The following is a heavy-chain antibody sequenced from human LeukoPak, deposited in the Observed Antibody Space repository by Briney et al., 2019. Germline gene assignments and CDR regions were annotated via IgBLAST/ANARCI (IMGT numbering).Heavy chain of an antibody. Sequence: VGTGGSLRLSCAASGFTFDDYAMHWVRQAPGKGLEWVSLISWDGGSTYYADSVKGRFTISRDNSKNSLYLQMSSLRAEDTALYYCAKGKDYGGGGECLDYWGQGTLVTVSS. V-gene: IGHV3-43D*03. D-gene: IGHD4-23*01. CDR1: GFTFDDYA. CDR2: ISWDGGST. CDR3: AKGKDYGGGGECLDY. J-gene: IGHJ4*02.